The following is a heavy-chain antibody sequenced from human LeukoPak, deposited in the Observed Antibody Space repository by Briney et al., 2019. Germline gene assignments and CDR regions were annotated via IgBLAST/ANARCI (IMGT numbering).Heavy chain of an antibody. CDR3: ARGRSSMVRGYYYYYMDV. D-gene: IGHD3-10*01. V-gene: IGHV4-59*01. CDR2: IYYSGST. Sequence: SETLTLTCTVSGGSISSYYWSWIRQPPGKGLEWIGYIYYSGSTNYNPSLKSRVTISVDTSKNQFSLKLSSVTAADTAVYYCARGRSSMVRGYYYYYMDVWGKGATVTISS. CDR1: GGSISSYY. J-gene: IGHJ6*03.